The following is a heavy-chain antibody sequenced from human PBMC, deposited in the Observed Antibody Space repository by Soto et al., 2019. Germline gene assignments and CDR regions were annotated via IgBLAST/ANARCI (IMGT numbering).Heavy chain of an antibody. CDR3: AREGWGYSSGWS. V-gene: IGHV4-31*03. CDR1: GGSISSGGYY. CDR2: IYYSGST. J-gene: IGHJ5*02. D-gene: IGHD6-19*01. Sequence: PSETLSLTCTVSGGSISSGGYYWIWIRQHPGKGLEWIGYIYYSGSTYYNPSLKSRVTISVDTSKNQFSLKLSSVTAADTAVYYCAREGWGYSSGWSWGQGTLVTVSS.